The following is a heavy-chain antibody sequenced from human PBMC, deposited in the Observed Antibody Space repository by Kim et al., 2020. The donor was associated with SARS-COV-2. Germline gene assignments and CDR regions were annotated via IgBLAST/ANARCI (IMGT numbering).Heavy chain of an antibody. V-gene: IGHV3-21*01. J-gene: IGHJ6*02. CDR3: ARDRYYGSGSYLLGDYYYYGMDV. D-gene: IGHD3-10*01. CDR1: GFTFSSYS. Sequence: GGSLRLSCAASGFTFSSYSMNWVRQAPGKGLEWVSSISSSSSYIYYAYSVKGRFTISRDNAKNSLYLQMNSLRAEDTAVYYCARDRYYGSGSYLLGDYYYYGMDVWGQGTTVTVSS. CDR2: ISSSSSYI.